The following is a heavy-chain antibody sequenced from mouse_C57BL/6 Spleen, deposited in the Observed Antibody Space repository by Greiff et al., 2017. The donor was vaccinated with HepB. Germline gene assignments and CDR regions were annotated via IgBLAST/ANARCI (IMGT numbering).Heavy chain of an antibody. D-gene: IGHD1-1*01. CDR2: IWSDGST. J-gene: IGHJ2*01. V-gene: IGHV2-6-1*01. CDR3: ARHGASDYYGSSYFDY. Sequence: QVQLQESGPGLVAPSQSLSITCTVSGFSLTSYGVHWVRQPPGKGLEWLVVIWSDGSTTYNSALKSRLSISKDNSKSQVFLKMNSLQTDDTAMYYCARHGASDYYGSSYFDYWGQGTTLTVSS. CDR1: GFSLTSYG.